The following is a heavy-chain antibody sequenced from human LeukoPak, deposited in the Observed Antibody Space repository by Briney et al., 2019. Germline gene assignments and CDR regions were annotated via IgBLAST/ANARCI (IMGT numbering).Heavy chain of an antibody. CDR1: GYTFTSYG. CDR3: ARDRLPYSSGPLHFDY. Sequence: GASVRVTCKASGYTFTSYGISWVRQAPGQGLEWMGWISAYNGNTNYAQKLQGRVTMTIDTSTSTAYMELRSLRSDDTAVYYCARDRLPYSSGPLHFDYWGQGTLVTVSS. V-gene: IGHV1-18*01. CDR2: ISAYNGNT. J-gene: IGHJ4*02. D-gene: IGHD6-19*01.